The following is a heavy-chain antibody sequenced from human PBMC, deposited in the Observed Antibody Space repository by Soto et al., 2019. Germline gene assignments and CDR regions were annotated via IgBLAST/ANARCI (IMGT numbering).Heavy chain of an antibody. Sequence: GGSLRLSCAASGFTFSSYAMHWVRQAPGKGLEYVSAISSNGGSTYYANSVKGRFTISRDNSKNTLYLQMGSLRAEDMAVYYCARDRGYCSGGSCADPLSRYYFDYWGQGTLVTVSS. CDR2: ISSNGGST. CDR1: GFTFSSYA. J-gene: IGHJ4*02. V-gene: IGHV3-64*01. D-gene: IGHD2-15*01. CDR3: ARDRGYCSGGSCADPLSRYYFDY.